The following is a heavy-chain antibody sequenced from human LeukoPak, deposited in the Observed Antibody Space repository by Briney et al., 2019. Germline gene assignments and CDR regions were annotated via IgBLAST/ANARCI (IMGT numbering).Heavy chain of an antibody. CDR1: GGSFSGYY. J-gene: IGHJ5*02. CDR3: GRGVAVAPRWFDP. D-gene: IGHD6-19*01. Sequence: PSETLSLTCAVYGGSFSGYYWSWIRQPPGKGLEWIGEINHSGSTNYNPSLKSRVTISVDTSKNQFSLKLSSVTAADTAVYYCGRGVAVAPRWFDPWGQGTLVTVSS. CDR2: INHSGST. V-gene: IGHV4-34*01.